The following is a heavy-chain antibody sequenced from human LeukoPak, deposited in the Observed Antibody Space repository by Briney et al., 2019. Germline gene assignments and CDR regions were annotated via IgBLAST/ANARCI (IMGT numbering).Heavy chain of an antibody. Sequence: ASVKVSCKTSGYRFTGYYMHWVRQAPGQGLEWLGWINPSSGDTNYAQKFQGRVAMTRDTSISTAYMELRRPTSDDTAVYYCVPTNDRYFYFDYWGQGTPVTVSS. CDR2: INPSSGDT. V-gene: IGHV1-2*02. CDR3: VPTNDRYFYFDY. J-gene: IGHJ4*02. D-gene: IGHD2-8*01. CDR1: GYRFTGYY.